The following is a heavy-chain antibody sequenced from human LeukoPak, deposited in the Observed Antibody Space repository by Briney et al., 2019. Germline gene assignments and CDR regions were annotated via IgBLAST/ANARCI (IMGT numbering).Heavy chain of an antibody. CDR1: GFTFSSYP. Sequence: PGGSLRLSCAASGFTFSSYPMSWVRQAPGKGLEWVSAISGSGGSTYYADSVKGRFTISRDNSKNTLYLQMNSLRAEDTAVYYCAKDLEFYGSGSYDAFDIWGQGTMVTVSS. CDR2: ISGSGGST. CDR3: AKDLEFYGSGSYDAFDI. D-gene: IGHD3-10*01. V-gene: IGHV3-23*01. J-gene: IGHJ3*02.